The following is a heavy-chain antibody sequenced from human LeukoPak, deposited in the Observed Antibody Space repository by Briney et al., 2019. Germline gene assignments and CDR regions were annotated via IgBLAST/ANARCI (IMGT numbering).Heavy chain of an antibody. V-gene: IGHV3-7*01. D-gene: IGHD3-10*01. CDR2: IRQDGNIK. J-gene: IGHJ4*02. CDR3: AKRPIGELYSRLDY. Sequence: PGGSLRLSCTASEFTLGSYWVSWVRQTPAKGLEWMANIRQDGNIKYYVDSVRGRFSISRDNAKNSLYLQMNNLRVEDTAVYYCAKRPIGELYSRLDYWGQGTLVTVSS. CDR1: EFTLGSYW.